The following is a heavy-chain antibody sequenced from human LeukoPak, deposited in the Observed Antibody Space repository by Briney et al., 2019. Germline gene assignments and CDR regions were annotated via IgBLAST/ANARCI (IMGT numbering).Heavy chain of an antibody. CDR1: GFTFSSYA. CDR3: ARDPNIAAAGGH. Sequence: GGSLRLSCAASGFTFSSYAMSWVRQAPGKGLEWVSAISGSGGSTYYADSVKGRFTISRDNAKNSLYPQMNSLRAEDTAVYYCARDPNIAAAGGHWGQGTLVTVSS. J-gene: IGHJ4*02. CDR2: ISGSGGST. D-gene: IGHD6-13*01. V-gene: IGHV3-23*01.